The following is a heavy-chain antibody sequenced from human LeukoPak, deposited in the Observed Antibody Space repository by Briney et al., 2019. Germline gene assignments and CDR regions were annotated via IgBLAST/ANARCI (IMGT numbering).Heavy chain of an antibody. CDR1: GFTFSSYG. J-gene: IGHJ5*02. CDR2: IRYDGSNK. V-gene: IGHV3-30*02. D-gene: IGHD3-9*01. CDR3: ARGDYDILTSYMGA. Sequence: GGSLRLSCAASGFTFSSYGVHWVRQAPGKGLEWVAFIRYDGSNKYYADSVKGRFTISRDNSKNTLYLQMSSLRAEDTAVYYCARGDYDILTSYMGAWGQGTLVTVSS.